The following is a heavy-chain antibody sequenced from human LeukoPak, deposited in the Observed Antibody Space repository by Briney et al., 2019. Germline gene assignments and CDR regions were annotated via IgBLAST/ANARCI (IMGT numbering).Heavy chain of an antibody. Sequence: RGSLRLSCAASGFTFSSYAMHWVRQAPGKGLEWVAVISYDGSNKYYADSVKGRFTISRDNSKNTLYLQMNSLRAEDTAVYYCARALTMIVVVTWFDPWGQGTLVTVSS. CDR2: ISYDGSNK. D-gene: IGHD3-22*01. CDR1: GFTFSSYA. J-gene: IGHJ5*02. CDR3: ARALTMIVVVTWFDP. V-gene: IGHV3-30*11.